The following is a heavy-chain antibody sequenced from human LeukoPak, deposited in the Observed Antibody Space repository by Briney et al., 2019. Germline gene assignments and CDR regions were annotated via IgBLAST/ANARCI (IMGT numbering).Heavy chain of an antibody. Sequence: GGSLRLSCAASGFTFSSYAMHWVRQAPGKGLEWVAVISYDGSNKYYADSVEGRFTISRDNSKNTLYPQMNSLRAEDTAVYYCARDQDDSGSYYQGFDYWGQGTLVTVSS. CDR2: ISYDGSNK. D-gene: IGHD1-26*01. J-gene: IGHJ4*02. CDR3: ARDQDDSGSYYQGFDY. V-gene: IGHV3-30*04. CDR1: GFTFSSYA.